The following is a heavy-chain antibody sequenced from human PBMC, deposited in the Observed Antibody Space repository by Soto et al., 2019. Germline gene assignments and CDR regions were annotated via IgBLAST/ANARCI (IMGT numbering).Heavy chain of an antibody. J-gene: IGHJ6*02. D-gene: IGHD6-19*01. V-gene: IGHV3-23*01. CDR2: ISGSGGRT. CDR1: GFTFSSYA. CDR3: AKGEEQWLAPYYYYYGMDV. Sequence: GGSLRLSCAASGFTFSSYAMSWVRQAPGKGLEWVSAISGSGGRTYYADSVKGRFTISRDNSKNTLYMQMNSLRAEDTAVYYCAKGEEQWLAPYYYYYGMDVWGQGTTVTVSS.